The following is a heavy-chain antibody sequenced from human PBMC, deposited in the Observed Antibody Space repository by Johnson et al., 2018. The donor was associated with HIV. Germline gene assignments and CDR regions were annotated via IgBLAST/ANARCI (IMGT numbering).Heavy chain of an antibody. V-gene: IGHV3-66*02. CDR2: VYSGGST. D-gene: IGHD1-26*01. CDR1: GFTVSRNY. CDR3: ARGPWAGVGATTDAFDI. J-gene: IGHJ3*02. Sequence: VQVVESGGGLAQPGGSLRLSCAASGFTVSRNYMSWVRQAPGKGLEWVSVVYSGGSTYYADSVKVRFTISRDNSKNTLYLQRNSLRAEDTAVYCCARGPWAGVGATTDAFDIWGQGTMVTVSS.